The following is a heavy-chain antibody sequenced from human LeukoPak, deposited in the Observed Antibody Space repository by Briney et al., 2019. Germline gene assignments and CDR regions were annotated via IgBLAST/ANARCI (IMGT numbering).Heavy chain of an antibody. J-gene: IGHJ3*02. V-gene: IGHV4-59*01. CDR3: VRTAYDFWSGYYPLDAFDS. Sequence: PSETLSLTCTVSGGSISSYYWSWIRQPPGKGLEWIRYIYHSGSTNYNPSLKSRVTISVDTSKNQFSLKLSSVTAADTAVYYCVRTAYDFWSGYYPLDAFDSWGQGTMVTVSS. CDR2: IYHSGST. CDR1: GGSISSYY. D-gene: IGHD3-3*01.